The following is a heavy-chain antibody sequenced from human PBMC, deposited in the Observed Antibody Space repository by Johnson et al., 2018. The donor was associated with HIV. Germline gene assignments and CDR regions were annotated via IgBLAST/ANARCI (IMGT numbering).Heavy chain of an antibody. CDR2: ISYDGSNK. V-gene: IGHV3-30-3*01. Sequence: QMMLVESGGGVVQPGRSLRLSCAASGFTFSSYAMHWVRQAPGKGLEWVAVISYDGSNKYYADSVKGRFTISRDNSKNTLYLQMNSLRAEDTAVYYCARGGLTYDYDSSGYPDAFDIWGQGTMVTVSS. D-gene: IGHD3-22*01. J-gene: IGHJ3*02. CDR3: ARGGLTYDYDSSGYPDAFDI. CDR1: GFTFSSYA.